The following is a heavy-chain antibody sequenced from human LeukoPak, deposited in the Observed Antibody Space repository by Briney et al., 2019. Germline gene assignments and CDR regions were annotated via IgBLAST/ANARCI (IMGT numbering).Heavy chain of an antibody. J-gene: IGHJ4*02. CDR1: GGSISSSSYY. Sequence: SETLSLTCTVSGGSISSSSYYWGWIRQPPGKGLGWIGSIYYSGSTYYNPSLKSRVTISVDTSKNQFSLKLSSVTAADTAVYCCAMGVAVAGTDYWGQGTLVTVSS. CDR3: AMGVAVAGTDY. D-gene: IGHD6-19*01. V-gene: IGHV4-39*01. CDR2: IYYSGST.